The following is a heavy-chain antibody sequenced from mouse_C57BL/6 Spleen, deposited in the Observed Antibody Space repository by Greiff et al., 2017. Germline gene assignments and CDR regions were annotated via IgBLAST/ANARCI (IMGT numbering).Heavy chain of an antibody. CDR3: ARRNNGRSYFDY. CDR2: INPNNGGT. CDR1: GYTFTDYN. V-gene: IGHV1-18*01. D-gene: IGHD1-1*01. Sequence: VQLQQSGPELVKPGASVKIPCKASGYTFTDYNMDWVKQSHGKSLEWIGDINPNNGGTIYNQKFKGKATLTVDKSSSTAYMELRSLTSEDTAVYYCARRNNGRSYFDYWGQGTTLTVSS. J-gene: IGHJ2*01.